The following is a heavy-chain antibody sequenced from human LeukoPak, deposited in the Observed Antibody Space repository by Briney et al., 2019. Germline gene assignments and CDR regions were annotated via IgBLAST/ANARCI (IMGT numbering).Heavy chain of an antibody. CDR3: ARSRYYYPADY. Sequence: GGSLRLSCAASGFTFSDYYMSWIRQAPGKGLEWVPYISSGNSYTNYADSVKGRFTISRDDAKNSLYLQMNSLRAEDTAVYYCARSRYYYPADYWGQGTPVTVSS. CDR1: GFTFSDYY. V-gene: IGHV3-11*03. CDR2: ISSGNSYT. D-gene: IGHD2/OR15-2a*01. J-gene: IGHJ4*02.